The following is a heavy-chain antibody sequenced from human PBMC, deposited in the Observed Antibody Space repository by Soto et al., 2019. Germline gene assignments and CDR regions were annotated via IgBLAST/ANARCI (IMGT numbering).Heavy chain of an antibody. CDR3: ARDQGGSYDFCSGYYGY. CDR1: GYTFTSYG. Sequence: ASVKVSCKASGYTFTSYGISWVRQAPGQGLEWMGWISAYNGNTNYAQKLQGRVTMTTDTSTSTAYMELRSLRSDDTAVYYCARDQGGSYDFCSGYYGYWGQGTLVTVSS. V-gene: IGHV1-18*01. CDR2: ISAYNGNT. J-gene: IGHJ4*02. D-gene: IGHD3-3*01.